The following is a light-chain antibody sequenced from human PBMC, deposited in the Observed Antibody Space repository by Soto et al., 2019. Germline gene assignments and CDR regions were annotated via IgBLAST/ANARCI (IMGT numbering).Light chain of an antibody. CDR3: AAWDDSLNGYV. Sequence: QSVLTQPPSASGTPGQRVTISCSGSSSNIGSNIVNWYQQLPGTAPKLLIYSGNQRPSGVPDRFSGSKSGTSASLAISGLQSEDEADYYCAAWDDSLNGYVFGTGTKVTVL. CDR1: SSNIGSNI. V-gene: IGLV1-44*01. CDR2: SGN. J-gene: IGLJ1*01.